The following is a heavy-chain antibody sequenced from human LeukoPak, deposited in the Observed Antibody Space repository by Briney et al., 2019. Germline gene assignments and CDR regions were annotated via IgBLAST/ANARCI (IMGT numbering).Heavy chain of an antibody. CDR3: ARDKDYVNYPFDY. V-gene: IGHV3-48*02. CDR2: ISSSNTSK. CDR1: GLYLGTYS. J-gene: IGHJ4*02. D-gene: IGHD4-11*01. Sequence: GRCLRLSRSASGLYLGTYSMSCVRHPGGEGRGWGSHISSSNTSKYYAHAVKGRFTISRDNAKNSLFLQMNSLRDEDTAVYYCARDKDYVNYPFDYWGQGTLVTVSS.